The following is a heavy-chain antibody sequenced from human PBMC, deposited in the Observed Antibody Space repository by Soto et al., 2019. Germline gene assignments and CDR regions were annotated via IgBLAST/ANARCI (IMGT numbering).Heavy chain of an antibody. D-gene: IGHD3-10*02. CDR3: ARVGGGLGLGSYYLYYYYYMAV. J-gene: IGHJ6*03. CDR2: SYYSGST. CDR1: GGSISSYY. Sequence: QVQLQESGPGLVKPSETLSLTCTVSGGSISSYYWSWIRQPPGKGLEWIGYSYYSGSTNYNPSLRRLVTISVDTSKNQFALKLSSVTAADTAVYYCARVGGGLGLGSYYLYYYYYMAVWDKGTTVTVSS. V-gene: IGHV4-59*01.